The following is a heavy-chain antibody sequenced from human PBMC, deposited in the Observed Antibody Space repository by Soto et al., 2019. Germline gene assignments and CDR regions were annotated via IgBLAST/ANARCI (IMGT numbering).Heavy chain of an antibody. J-gene: IGHJ5*01. Sequence: SETLSLTCVVSGDSFRDYYWSWIRQSPGVGLEWIGEINPSGRTVYNPSLRGRVTLSVDTSKNQFSLTLSTMTAADTAVYYCARTRNRWFDSWGQGTLVTVSS. V-gene: IGHV4-34*01. CDR1: GDSFRDYY. CDR3: ARTRNRWFDS. CDR2: INPSGRT. D-gene: IGHD1-1*01.